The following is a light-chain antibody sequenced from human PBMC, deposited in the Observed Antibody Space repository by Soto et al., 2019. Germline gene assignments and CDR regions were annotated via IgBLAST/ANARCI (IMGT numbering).Light chain of an antibody. CDR1: SSDIGGYNY. CDR3: SSYTSISTLDVV. CDR2: DVS. V-gene: IGLV2-14*01. Sequence: QSALTQPGSVSGSPGQSITISCTGTSSDIGGYNYVSWYQKHPGKAPKLMIYDVSNRPSGVSNRFSGSKSGNTASLTISGLQAEDEADYHCSSYTSISTLDVVFGGGTKLTVL. J-gene: IGLJ2*01.